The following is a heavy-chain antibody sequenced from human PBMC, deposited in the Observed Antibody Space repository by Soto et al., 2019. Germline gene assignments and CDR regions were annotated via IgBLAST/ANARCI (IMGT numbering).Heavy chain of an antibody. Sequence: PSETLSLTCTVSGGSVSSGSYYWSWIRQPPGKGLEWIGYIYYSGSTNYNPSVKSRVTISVDTSKNQFSLKLSSVTAADTAVYYCARDPSTNWFDPWGQGTLVTVSS. D-gene: IGHD1-26*01. J-gene: IGHJ5*02. CDR2: IYYSGST. CDR1: GGSVSSGSYY. V-gene: IGHV4-61*01. CDR3: ARDPSTNWFDP.